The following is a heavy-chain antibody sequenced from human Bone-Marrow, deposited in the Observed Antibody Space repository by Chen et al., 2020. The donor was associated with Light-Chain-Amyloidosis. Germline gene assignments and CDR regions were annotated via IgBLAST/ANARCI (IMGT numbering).Heavy chain of an antibody. V-gene: IGHV3-53*04. J-gene: IGHJ4*02. CDR3: GGGGD. Sequence: EVQLVESGGGLVQPGGSLRLSCAASGFIVSNNYMNWVRQAPGKGLEWVSVIYGGGRQYSEDPVKGRFPIPGQNPKNPLYLKMNSRRAGDTPVYYCGGGGDWGQGTLVTVSS. D-gene: IGHD3-16*01. CDR1: GFIVSNNY. CDR2: IYGGGRQ.